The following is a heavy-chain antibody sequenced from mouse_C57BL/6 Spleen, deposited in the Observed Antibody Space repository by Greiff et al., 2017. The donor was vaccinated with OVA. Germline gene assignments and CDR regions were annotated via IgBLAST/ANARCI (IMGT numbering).Heavy chain of an antibody. D-gene: IGHD2-5*01. CDR2: ISSGGSYT. V-gene: IGHV5-6*01. CDR1: GFTFSSYG. J-gene: IGHJ2*01. CDR3: ARLGDSNYYFDY. Sequence: EVMLVESGGDLVKPGGSLKLSCAASGFTFSSYGMSWVRQTPDKRLEWVATISSGGSYTYYPDSVKGRFTISRDNAKNTLYLQMSSLKSEDTAMYYCARLGDSNYYFDYWGQGTTLTVSS.